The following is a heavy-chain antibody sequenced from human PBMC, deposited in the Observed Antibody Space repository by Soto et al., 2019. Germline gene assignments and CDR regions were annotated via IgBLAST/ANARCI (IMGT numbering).Heavy chain of an antibody. CDR1: GFTFSSYA. Sequence: GGSLRLSCAASGFTFSSYAMSWVRQAPGKGLDWVSSISGSGGNTFYADSVKGRFTISRDNSKYTVYLQMNSLGVEDTAVFYCAKDRAAPGGRVRFDPWGQGTLVTVSS. CDR3: AKDRAAPGGRVRFDP. V-gene: IGHV3-23*01. CDR2: ISGSGGNT. J-gene: IGHJ5*02. D-gene: IGHD6-13*01.